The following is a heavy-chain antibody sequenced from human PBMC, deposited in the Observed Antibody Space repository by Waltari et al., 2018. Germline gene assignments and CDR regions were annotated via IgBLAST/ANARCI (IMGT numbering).Heavy chain of an antibody. CDR3: AKMVRGGLDY. CDR2: IKQDGSEN. D-gene: IGHD3-10*01. CDR1: GFTFSNCW. J-gene: IGHJ4*02. V-gene: IGHV3-7*02. Sequence: EVQLVESGGGLVQPGGSLRLSCAASGFTFSNCWMSWVRQAPGKGLELVANIKQDGSENYYVDSVKGRFTISRDNAKNSLFLQMNSLRAEDTAVYYCAKMVRGGLDYWGQGTLVTVSS.